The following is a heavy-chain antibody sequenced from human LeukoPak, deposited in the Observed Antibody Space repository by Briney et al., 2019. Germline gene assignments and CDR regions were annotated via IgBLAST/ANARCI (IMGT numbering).Heavy chain of an antibody. CDR3: ARQTTVTTSPDFDY. J-gene: IGHJ4*02. CDR1: GGSISGYY. V-gene: IGHV4-39*01. Sequence: PSETLSLTCTVSGGSISGYYWGWIRQPPGKGLEWIGSIYYSGSTYYNPSLKSRVTISVDTSKNQFSLKLSSVTAADTAVYYCARQTTVTTSPDFDYWGQGTLVTVSS. CDR2: IYYSGST. D-gene: IGHD4-17*01.